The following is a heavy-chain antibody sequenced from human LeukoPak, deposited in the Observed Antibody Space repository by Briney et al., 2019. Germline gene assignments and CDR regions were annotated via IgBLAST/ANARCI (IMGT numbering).Heavy chain of an antibody. CDR1: GFTFSSYA. CDR2: ISYDGSNK. D-gene: IGHD6-19*01. CDR3: AKNKEYSSGWFDY. Sequence: GGSLRLSCAASGFTFSSYAMHWVRQAPGKGLEWVAVISYDGSNKYYADSVKGRFTISRDNSKNTLYLQMNSLRAEDTAVYYCAKNKEYSSGWFDYWGQGTLVTVSS. J-gene: IGHJ4*02. V-gene: IGHV3-30-3*02.